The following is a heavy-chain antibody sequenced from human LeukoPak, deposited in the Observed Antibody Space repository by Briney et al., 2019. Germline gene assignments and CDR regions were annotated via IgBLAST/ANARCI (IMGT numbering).Heavy chain of an antibody. CDR3: VRRGYSYGVFDY. Sequence: GGSLRLSCAASGFTFGSYSMNWVRQAPGKGLEWVSSISSSSSYIYYADSVKGRFTISRDNSKNTLYLQMNSLRADDTAIYYCVRRGYSYGVFDYWGQGTLVTVSS. CDR1: GFTFGSYS. CDR2: ISSSSSYI. V-gene: IGHV3-21*04. J-gene: IGHJ4*02. D-gene: IGHD5-18*01.